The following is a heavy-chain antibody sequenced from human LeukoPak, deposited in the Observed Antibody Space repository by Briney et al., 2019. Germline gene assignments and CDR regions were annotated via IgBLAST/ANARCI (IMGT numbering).Heavy chain of an antibody. J-gene: IGHJ4*02. D-gene: IGHD4-17*01. V-gene: IGHV4-59*12. Sequence: SETLSLTCTVSGGSIRSYYWSWIRQPPGKGLEWIGYIYYSGSTNYNPSLKSRVTISVDMSKNQFSLKLSSVTAADTAVYYCARGGDYGDYVFHYWGQGTLVTVSS. CDR2: IYYSGST. CDR1: GGSIRSYY. CDR3: ARGGDYGDYVFHY.